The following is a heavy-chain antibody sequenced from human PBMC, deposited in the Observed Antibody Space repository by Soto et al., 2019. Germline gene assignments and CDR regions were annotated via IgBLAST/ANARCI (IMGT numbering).Heavy chain of an antibody. J-gene: IGHJ3*02. V-gene: IGHV1-18*01. CDR3: ARDRELRYFDWYRDNDAFDI. D-gene: IGHD3-9*01. CDR2: ISAYNGNT. Sequence: ASVKVSCKASGYTFTSYGISWVRQAPGQGLEWMGWISAYNGNTKYAHKLQGRVTMTTDTSTSTAYMELRSLRSDDTAVYYCARDRELRYFDWYRDNDAFDIWGQGTMVTVS. CDR1: GYTFTSYG.